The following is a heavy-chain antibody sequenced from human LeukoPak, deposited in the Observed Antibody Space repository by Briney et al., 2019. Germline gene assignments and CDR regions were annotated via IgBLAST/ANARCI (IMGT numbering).Heavy chain of an antibody. J-gene: IGHJ4*02. CDR2: IYPGDSDI. V-gene: IGHV5-51*01. Sequence: KPGESLKISSKGTGYRITNYWIGWVRQMHGKALEWVGIIYPGDSDIRYSPSFQGQVTISADKSISTAYLQWSSLKASDTAMYYCARQNSGWEKGTIDYWGQGTLVTVSS. D-gene: IGHD6-19*01. CDR3: ARQNSGWEKGTIDY. CDR1: GYRITNYW.